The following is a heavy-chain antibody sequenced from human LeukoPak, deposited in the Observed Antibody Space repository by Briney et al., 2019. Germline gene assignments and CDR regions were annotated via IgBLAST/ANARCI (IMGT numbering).Heavy chain of an antibody. D-gene: IGHD1-7*01. CDR3: AREGINWNYGDAFEI. Sequence: SETLSLTCTVSGGSVSSGSYYWSWIRQPPGKGLEWFGYIYWSGSINYNRSLKIRVTISVDTSQNQFAMKLSSMTGADPAVYYCAREGINWNYGDAFEIWGQGTMVTVSS. CDR1: GGSVSSGSYY. J-gene: IGHJ3*02. CDR2: IYWSGSI. V-gene: IGHV4-61*01.